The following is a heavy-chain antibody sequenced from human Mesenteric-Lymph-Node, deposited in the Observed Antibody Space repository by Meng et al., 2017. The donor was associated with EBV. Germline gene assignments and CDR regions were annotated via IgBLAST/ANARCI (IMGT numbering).Heavy chain of an antibody. CDR1: AICIANY. V-gene: IGHV4-30-4*01. D-gene: IGHD5-12*01. CDR3: ARLIYSGNNYPTVFDY. J-gene: IGHJ4*02. CDR2: IDYSGNT. Sequence: QEHVEELGPVLVNPLGTLSLTCIVSAICIANYWSWILQPPGKGLECVAYIDYSGNTYSIPSLKSRLTMSIDTSKGQFSLKLASVTAAVTTVYYCARLIYSGNNYPTVFDYWGQGTLVTVSS.